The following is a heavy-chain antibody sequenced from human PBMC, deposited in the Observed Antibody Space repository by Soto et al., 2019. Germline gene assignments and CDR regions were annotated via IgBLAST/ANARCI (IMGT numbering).Heavy chain of an antibody. CDR1: GFTFSDYY. V-gene: IGHV3-11*05. CDR3: ARDLLEDYGSGSYYYYYYGMDV. J-gene: IGHJ6*02. CDR2: ISSSSSYT. Sequence: GGSLRLSCAASGFTFSDYYMSWIRQAPGKGLEWVSYISSSSSYTNYADSVKGRFTISRDNAKNSLYLQMNSLRAEDTAVYYCARDLLEDYGSGSYYYYYYGMDVWGQGT. D-gene: IGHD3-10*01.